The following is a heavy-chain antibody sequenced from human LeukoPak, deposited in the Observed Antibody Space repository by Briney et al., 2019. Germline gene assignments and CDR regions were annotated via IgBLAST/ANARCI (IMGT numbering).Heavy chain of an antibody. V-gene: IGHV3-30-3*01. CDR2: ISYDGSNK. J-gene: IGHJ6*02. CDR3: ARVSCSGGSCYWGYYYGMDV. Sequence: GGSLRLSCAASGFTFSSYAMHWVRQAPGKGLEWVAVISYDGSNKYCADSVKGRFTISRDNSKNTLYLQMNSLRAGDTAVYYCARVSCSGGSCYWGYYYGMDVWGQGTTVTVSS. D-gene: IGHD2-15*01. CDR1: GFTFSSYA.